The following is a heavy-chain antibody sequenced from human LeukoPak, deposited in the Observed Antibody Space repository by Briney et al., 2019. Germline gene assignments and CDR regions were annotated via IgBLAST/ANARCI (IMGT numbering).Heavy chain of an antibody. Sequence: SVKVSCKASGGTFSSYAISWLRQAPGQGLEWTGRIIPIFGTANYAQKFQGRVTITTDESTSTAYMELSSLRSEGTAVYYCARDSGIAARQKYFDYWGQGTLVTVSS. CDR2: IIPIFGTA. D-gene: IGHD6-6*01. V-gene: IGHV1-69*05. CDR3: ARDSGIAARQKYFDY. CDR1: GGTFSSYA. J-gene: IGHJ4*02.